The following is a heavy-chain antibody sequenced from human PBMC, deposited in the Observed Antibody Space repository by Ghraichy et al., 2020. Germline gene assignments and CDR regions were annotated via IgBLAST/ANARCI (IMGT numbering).Heavy chain of an antibody. D-gene: IGHD6-19*01. V-gene: IGHV3-23*01. J-gene: IGHJ4*02. CDR3: AKVGYSSGWYNYFDY. CDR2: ISGSGGST. CDR1: GFTFSSYA. Sequence: GSLRLSCAASGFTFSSYAMSWVRQAPGKGLEWVSAISGSGGSTYYADSVKGRFTISRDNSKNTLYLQMNSLRAEDTAVYYCAKVGYSSGWYNYFDYWGQGTLVTVSS.